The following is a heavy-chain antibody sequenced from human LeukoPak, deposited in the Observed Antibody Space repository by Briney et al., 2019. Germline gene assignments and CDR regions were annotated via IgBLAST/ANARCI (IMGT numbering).Heavy chain of an antibody. V-gene: IGHV1-8*01. CDR2: MNSNSGNT. Sequence: GASVKVSCKASGYTFTNYDINWVRQAPGQGLEWMGWMNSNSGNTGYAQKFQGRVTMTRNTSITTAYMELSSLRSEDTAVYYCARSKVGSTTLPIDYWGQGTLVIVSS. CDR3: ARSKVGSTTLPIDY. CDR1: GYTFTNYD. D-gene: IGHD1-26*01. J-gene: IGHJ4*02.